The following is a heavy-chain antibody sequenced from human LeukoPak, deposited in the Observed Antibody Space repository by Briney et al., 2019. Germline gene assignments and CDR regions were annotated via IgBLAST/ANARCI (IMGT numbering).Heavy chain of an antibody. J-gene: IGHJ4*02. D-gene: IGHD6-19*01. V-gene: IGHV1-8*01. CDR2: MNPNSGNT. CDR3: ARLPKYSSTRNY. Sequence: ASVKVSCKASGYTFTSYDINWVRQATGQGLEWMGWMNPNSGNTAYAQKFQGRVTMSRDTSISTAYMELSSLRSEDTAVYYCARLPKYSSTRNYWGKGTLVTVS. CDR1: GYTFTSYD.